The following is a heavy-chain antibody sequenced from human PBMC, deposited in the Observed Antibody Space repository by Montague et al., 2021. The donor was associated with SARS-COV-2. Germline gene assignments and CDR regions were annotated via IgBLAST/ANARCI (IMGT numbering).Heavy chain of an antibody. V-gene: IGHV4-59*01. J-gene: IGHJ4*02. CDR3: ARGDGNYYGSGTYPYY. D-gene: IGHD3-10*01. Sequence: SETLSLTCTVSGGSITSYYWSWIRQSPGNGLEYIGYIYYSGSTNYNPSLTSRVTMSVDTSKNQFSLKLSSVTAADTAVYYCARGDGNYYGSGTYPYYWGQGTLVTVSS. CDR2: IYYSGST. CDR1: GGSITSYY.